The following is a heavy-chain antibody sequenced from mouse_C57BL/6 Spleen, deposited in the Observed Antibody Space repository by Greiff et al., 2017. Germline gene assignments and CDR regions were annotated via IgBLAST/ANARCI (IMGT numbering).Heavy chain of an antibody. D-gene: IGHD2-1*01. J-gene: IGHJ3*01. CDR2: IDPNNGGT. Sequence: QVQLQQPGPELVKPGASVKMSCKASGYTFPSYWMDWVKQRPGRGLEWIGSIDPNNGGTMYNEKFKSKATLTVDKSSSTAYMQLSSLTSEDSAVYTSADYGNPCAYWGQGTLVTVSA. V-gene: IGHV1-72*01. CDR1: GYTFPSYW. CDR3: ADYGNPCAY.